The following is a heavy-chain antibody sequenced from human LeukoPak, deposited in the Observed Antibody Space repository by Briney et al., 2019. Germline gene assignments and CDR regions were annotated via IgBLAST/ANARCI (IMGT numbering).Heavy chain of an antibody. CDR3: ARYPTYYYDSSGYSKGYYFDY. D-gene: IGHD3-22*01. CDR2: IYYSGNT. J-gene: IGHJ4*02. CDR1: GVSISSSNSY. V-gene: IGHV4-39*07. Sequence: PSETLSLTCTVSGVSISSSNSYWGWIRQPPGKGLEWIGSIYYSGNTYYNASLKSQVSISIDTSKNQFSLRLSSVTAADTAVYYCARYPTYYYDSSGYSKGYYFDYWGQGTLVTVSS.